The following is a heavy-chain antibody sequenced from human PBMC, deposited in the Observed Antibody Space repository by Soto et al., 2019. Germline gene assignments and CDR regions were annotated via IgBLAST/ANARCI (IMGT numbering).Heavy chain of an antibody. Sequence: EVQLVESGGGLVMPGGSLRLSCAASGFTFSAYHMNWVRQAPGKGLEWVSSINPTSSHIYYADSVRARFIIPRDDSKNSVSLQMNSLRTEDAALYYCARGYCGGGGCYLRRDAFDVWGQGTMVTVSS. J-gene: IGHJ3*01. CDR2: INPTSSHI. CDR1: GFTFSAYH. D-gene: IGHD2-15*01. CDR3: ARGYCGGGGCYLRRDAFDV. V-gene: IGHV3-21*01.